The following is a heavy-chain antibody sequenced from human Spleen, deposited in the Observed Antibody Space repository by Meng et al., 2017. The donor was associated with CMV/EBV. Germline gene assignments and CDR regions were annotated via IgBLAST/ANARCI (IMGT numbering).Heavy chain of an antibody. J-gene: IGHJ4*02. CDR2: INWNGGST. Sequence: GGSLRLSCAASGFIFGDYGMGWIRQAPGKGLEWVSGINWNGGSTSYADSVKGRFTISRDNSKNRLYLQMNSLRPEDTAMYYCATYWSADYWGQGTLVTVSS. CDR3: ATYWSADY. CDR1: GFIFGDYG. V-gene: IGHV3-20*04. D-gene: IGHD1-1*01.